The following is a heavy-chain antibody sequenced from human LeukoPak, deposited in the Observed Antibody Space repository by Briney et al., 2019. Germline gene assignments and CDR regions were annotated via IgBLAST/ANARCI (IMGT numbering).Heavy chain of an antibody. V-gene: IGHV3-30*04. D-gene: IGHD3-10*01. J-gene: IGHJ4*02. CDR3: ARPDDSESFYRANHY. CDR1: GLSFNSYP. Sequence: GGSLRLSCAASGLSFNSYPMHWVRQAPGKGLEWVAVISNDGNNKYYADSVKGRFTISRDNSNNTLSLQMNGLRVEDTAVYYCARPDDSESFYRANHYWGRGTLVTVS. CDR2: ISNDGNNK.